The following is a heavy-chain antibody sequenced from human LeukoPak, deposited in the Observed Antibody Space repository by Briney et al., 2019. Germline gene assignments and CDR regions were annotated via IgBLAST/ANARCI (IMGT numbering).Heavy chain of an antibody. CDR1: GGSISSGDHC. CDR2: MYYSGST. V-gene: IGHV4-30-4*01. D-gene: IGHD3-10*01. Sequence: SQTLSLTCTVSGGSISSGDHCWSWIRQPPGKGLEWIGYMYYSGSTYYNPSLKSRVTISVDTSKNQFSLKLSSVTAADTAVYYCARLNRDVLLWFGAWGFDPWGQGTLVTVSS. CDR3: ARLNRDVLLWFGAWGFDP. J-gene: IGHJ5*02.